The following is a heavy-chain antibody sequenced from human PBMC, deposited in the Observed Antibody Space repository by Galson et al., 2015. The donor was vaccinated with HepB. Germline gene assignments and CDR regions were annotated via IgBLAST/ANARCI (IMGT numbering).Heavy chain of an antibody. V-gene: IGHV3-33*01. CDR1: GFTFRSYG. D-gene: IGHD6-13*01. Sequence: SLRLSCAASGFTFRSYGMHWVRQAPGKGLEWVAVIWYDGSNKYYADSVKGRFTISRDNSMNTLYLQMNSLRAEDTAVYYCARGMAAAGTSDYYYYMDVWGKGTPVTVSS. CDR2: IWYDGSNK. J-gene: IGHJ6*03. CDR3: ARGMAAAGTSDYYYYMDV.